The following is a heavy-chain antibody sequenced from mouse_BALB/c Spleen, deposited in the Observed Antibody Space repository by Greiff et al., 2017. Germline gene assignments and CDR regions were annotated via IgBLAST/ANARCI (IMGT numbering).Heavy chain of an antibody. CDR1: GFTFSSYA. V-gene: IGHV5-6-5*01. J-gene: IGHJ4*01. Sequence: EVHLVESGGGLVKPGGSLKLSCAASGFTFSSYAMSWVRQTPEKRLEWVASISSGGSTYYPDSVKGRFTISRDNARNILYLQMSSLRSEDTAMYYCARGGDYRYDRAMDYWGQGTSVTVSS. CDR3: ARGGDYRYDRAMDY. CDR2: ISSGGST. D-gene: IGHD2-14*01.